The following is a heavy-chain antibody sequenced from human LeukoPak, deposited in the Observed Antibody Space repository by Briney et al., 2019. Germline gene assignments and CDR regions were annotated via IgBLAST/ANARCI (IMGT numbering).Heavy chain of an antibody. V-gene: IGHV1-8*01. J-gene: IGHJ4*02. CDR1: GYTFTSYD. CDR2: MNPNSGNT. CDR3: ARGLNHYYGDYAGY. Sequence: GASVKVSCKASGYTFTSYDINWVRQATGQGLEWMGWMNPNSGNTGYVQKFQGRVTMTRNTSISTAYMELSSLRSEDTAVYYCARGLNHYYGDYAGYWGQGTLVTVSS. D-gene: IGHD4-17*01.